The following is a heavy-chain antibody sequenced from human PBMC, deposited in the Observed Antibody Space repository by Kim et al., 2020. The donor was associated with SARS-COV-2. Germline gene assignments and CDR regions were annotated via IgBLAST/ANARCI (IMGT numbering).Heavy chain of an antibody. V-gene: IGHV3-43*02. CDR3: AKDMLGCSSTSCYTDYDPLCYSYYMDV. CDR2: ISGDGGST. CDR1: GFTFDDYA. J-gene: IGHJ6*03. D-gene: IGHD2-2*02. Sequence: GGSLRLSCAASGFTFDDYAMHWVRQAPGKGLEWVSLISGDGGSTYYADSVKGRFAISRDNSKNSLYLQMNSLRTEDTALYYCAKDMLGCSSTSCYTDYDPLCYSYYMDVWGKGTPVTVSS.